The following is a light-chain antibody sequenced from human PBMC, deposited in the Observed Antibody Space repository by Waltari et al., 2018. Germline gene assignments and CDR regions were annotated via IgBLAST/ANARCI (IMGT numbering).Light chain of an antibody. CDR3: SSYTTSSAPGV. CDR2: EVS. Sequence: QSALTQPASVSGSPGQSITISCSGTDSDVGAYDFVSCYQQHPRKAPHLLIYEVSNRPSGISNRFSASKAGNTASLTISGLQAEDEADYYCSSYTTSSAPGVFGTGTRVTVL. V-gene: IGLV2-14*01. CDR1: DSDVGAYDF. J-gene: IGLJ1*01.